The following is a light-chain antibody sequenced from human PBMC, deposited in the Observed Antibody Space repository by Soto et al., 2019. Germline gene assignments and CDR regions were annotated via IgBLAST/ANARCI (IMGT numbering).Light chain of an antibody. CDR2: EVS. CDR3: SSYTTSNTPLYV. J-gene: IGLJ1*01. V-gene: IGLV2-14*01. CDR1: SSDVGGYDF. Sequence: QSALTQPASVSGSPGQSITISCTGTSSDVGGYDFVSWYQHHPGKAPRLMIYEVSNRPSGVSNRFSGSQSGNTASLTISGLQAEDEANYYCSSYTTSNTPLYVFGTGTKLTVL.